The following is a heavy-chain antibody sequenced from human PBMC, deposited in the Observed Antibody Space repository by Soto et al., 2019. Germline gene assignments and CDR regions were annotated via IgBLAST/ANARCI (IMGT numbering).Heavy chain of an antibody. D-gene: IGHD3-3*01. CDR3: ARDKRDLRFLEWSYYFDY. J-gene: IGHJ4*02. CDR1: GFTFSSYA. CDR2: ISYDGSNK. Sequence: GGSLRLSCAASGFTFSSYAMHWVRQAPGKGLEWVAVISYDGSNKYYADSVKGRFTISRDNSKNTLYLQLNSLRAEDTAVYYCARDKRDLRFLEWSYYFDYRGQGTLVTVPS. V-gene: IGHV3-30-3*01.